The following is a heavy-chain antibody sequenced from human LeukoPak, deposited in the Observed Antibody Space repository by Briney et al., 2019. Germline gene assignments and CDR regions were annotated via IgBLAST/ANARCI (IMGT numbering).Heavy chain of an antibody. D-gene: IGHD6-13*01. Sequence: GGSLRLSCAASGFTFSSYEMNWVRQAPGKGLEWVSYISSSGSTIYYADSVKGRFTISRDNAKNSLYLQMNSLRAEDTALYYCARSSRYSSSWYPGYWGQGTLVTVSS. CDR2: ISSSGSTI. CDR1: GFTFSSYE. V-gene: IGHV3-48*03. J-gene: IGHJ4*02. CDR3: ARSSRYSSSWYPGY.